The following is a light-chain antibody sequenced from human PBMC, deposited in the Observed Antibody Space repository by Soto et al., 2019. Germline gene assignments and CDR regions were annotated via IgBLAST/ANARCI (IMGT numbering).Light chain of an antibody. CDR2: EVI. Sequence: QAVVTQPASVSGSPGQSITISCTGTTSDVGGHNYVSWYQQYPDKAPKLMVYEVINRPSGVSNRFSGSKSGNTASLTISGLQAEDEADYYCISYSSSSTPWVFGGGTKLTVL. V-gene: IGLV2-14*01. J-gene: IGLJ3*02. CDR3: ISYSSSSTPWV. CDR1: TSDVGGHNY.